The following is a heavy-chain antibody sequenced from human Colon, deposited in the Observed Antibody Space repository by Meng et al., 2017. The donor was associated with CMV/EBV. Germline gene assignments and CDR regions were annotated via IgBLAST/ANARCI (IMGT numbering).Heavy chain of an antibody. CDR2: INAGGGST. CDR1: GFTFKNYA. CDR3: DGSDY. V-gene: IGHV3-23*01. Sequence: EVQLLESGGGLVQPGGSLRLSCAASGFTFKNYAMNWVRQAPGKGLEWVSTINAGGGSTYYADSVKGRFTISRDNSKNALFLEMNNLRVEDTAVYYCDGSDYWGQGTLVTVSS. J-gene: IGHJ4*02.